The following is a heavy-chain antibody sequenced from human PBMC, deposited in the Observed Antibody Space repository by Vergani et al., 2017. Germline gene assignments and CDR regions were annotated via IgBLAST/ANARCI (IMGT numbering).Heavy chain of an antibody. CDR2: IYAGDSDV. CDR1: GYSITNYW. V-gene: IGHV5-51*03. D-gene: IGHD3-3*01. CDR3: AKTHDFSSLYSSYNWCDP. Sequence: EVQLVQSGAEVKKPGESLKISCQGSGYSITNYWIAWVRQRPGKGLEWMGIIYAGDSDVRYSPSFQGQVTMSVDKSLSTAYLQWSSLKASDTATYYCAKTHDFSSLYSSYNWCDPWGEGTQVVVSS. J-gene: IGHJ5*02.